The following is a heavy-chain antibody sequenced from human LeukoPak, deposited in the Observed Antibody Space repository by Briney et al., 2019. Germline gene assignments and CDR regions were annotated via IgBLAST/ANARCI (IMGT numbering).Heavy chain of an antibody. D-gene: IGHD1-26*01. V-gene: IGHV4-4*07. J-gene: IGHJ4*02. CDR1: GGSISSYY. CDR2: IYASGST. Sequence: PSETLSLTCTVSGGSISSYYWSWIRQPAGKGLEWIGRIYASGSTNYNPSLKSRVTMSVDTSKNQLSLKLTSVTAADTAVYYCARYSGSYYGLHFDYWGQGTLVTVSS. CDR3: ARYSGSYYGLHFDY.